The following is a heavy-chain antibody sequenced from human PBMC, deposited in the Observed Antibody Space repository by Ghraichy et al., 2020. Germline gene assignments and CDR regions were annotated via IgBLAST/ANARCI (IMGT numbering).Heavy chain of an antibody. V-gene: IGHV4-39*01. Sequence: SETLSLTCTVSGGSISTSGYYWGWIRQPPGKGLEWIGSIYYSGSTYYNPSLKSRVTISIDTSKNQFSLKLPSVTAADTAMYYCASAPYVWDSLAYYFDYWGRGTLVTVSS. CDR1: GGSISTSGYY. D-gene: IGHD3-16*01. CDR3: ASAPYVWDSLAYYFDY. J-gene: IGHJ4*02. CDR2: IYYSGST.